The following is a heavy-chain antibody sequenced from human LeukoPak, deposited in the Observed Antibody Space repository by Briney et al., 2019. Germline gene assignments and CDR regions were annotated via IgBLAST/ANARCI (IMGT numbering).Heavy chain of an antibody. Sequence: GGSLRLSCAASGFTFSSYSMNWVRQAPGKGLEWVSSISSSSSYIYYADSVKGRFTISRDNAKNSLYLQMNSLRAEDTAVYCCARDLEGSGVYFDYWGQGTLVTVSS. D-gene: IGHD3-10*01. J-gene: IGHJ4*02. V-gene: IGHV3-21*01. CDR3: ARDLEGSGVYFDY. CDR2: ISSSSSYI. CDR1: GFTFSSYS.